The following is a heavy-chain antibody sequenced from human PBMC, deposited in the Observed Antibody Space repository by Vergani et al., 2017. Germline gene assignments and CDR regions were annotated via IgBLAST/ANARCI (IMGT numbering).Heavy chain of an antibody. J-gene: IGHJ4*02. CDR1: GFTFSSYA. Sequence: QVQLVESGGGVVQPGRSLRLSCAASGFTFSSYAMHWVRQAPGKGLEWVAVISYDGSNKYYADSVKGRFTISRDNSKNTLYLQMNSLRAEDTAVYYCARGYSGYGRDHGIDDYWGQGTLVTVSS. V-gene: IGHV3-30-3*01. CDR3: ARGYSGYGRDHGIDDY. D-gene: IGHD5-12*01. CDR2: ISYDGSNK.